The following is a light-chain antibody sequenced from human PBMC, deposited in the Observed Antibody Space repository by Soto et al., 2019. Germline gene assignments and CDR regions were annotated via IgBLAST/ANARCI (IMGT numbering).Light chain of an antibody. V-gene: IGKV3-15*01. CDR2: DTS. CDR1: QSVGST. CDR3: QRFNRWPLS. J-gene: IGKJ4*01. Sequence: EIVLTQSPAALSVSPGERATLSCWASQSVGSTLNWYQQKPGQAPSLLIYDTSIRATGIPARLSGSGSGTEFTLTIASLQSEDFGVYYCQRFNRWPLSFGGGTKVEI.